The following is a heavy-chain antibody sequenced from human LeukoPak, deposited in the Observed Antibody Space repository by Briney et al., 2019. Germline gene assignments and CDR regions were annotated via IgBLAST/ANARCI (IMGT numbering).Heavy chain of an antibody. CDR1: GFTFSSYW. CDR3: ARVFPYCSSTSCYIVKDKYYFDY. Sequence: GGSLRLSCAASGFTFSSYWMSWVRQAPGKGPEWVANIKQDGSEKYYVDSVKGRFTISRDNAKNSLYLQMNSLRAEDTAVYYCARVFPYCSSTSCYIVKDKYYFDYWGQGTLVTVSS. V-gene: IGHV3-7*01. J-gene: IGHJ4*02. D-gene: IGHD2-2*02. CDR2: IKQDGSEK.